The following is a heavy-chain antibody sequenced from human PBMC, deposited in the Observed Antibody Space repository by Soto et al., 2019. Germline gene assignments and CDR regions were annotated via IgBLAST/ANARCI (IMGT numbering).Heavy chain of an antibody. Sequence: QVQLVESGGGVVQPGRSLRLSCAASGFTFSSYGMHWVRQAPGKGLEWVAVISYDGSNKYYADSVKGRFTISRDNSKNTLYLQMNSLRAEDTAVYYCASPHSYGPYALDYWGQGTLVTVSS. CDR1: GFTFSSYG. D-gene: IGHD5-18*01. V-gene: IGHV3-30*03. J-gene: IGHJ4*02. CDR3: ASPHSYGPYALDY. CDR2: ISYDGSNK.